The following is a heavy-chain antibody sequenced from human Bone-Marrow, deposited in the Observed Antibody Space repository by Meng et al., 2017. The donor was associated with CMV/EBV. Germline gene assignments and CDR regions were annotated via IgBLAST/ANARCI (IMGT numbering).Heavy chain of an antibody. Sequence: ASVKVSCKASGYTFTGYFIHWVRQAPGQGLEWMGWINPNSGGTNFAQKFQGRVTMTRDTSITTAYMELTRLISDDTAVYYCARVGPQGTGTPLVSFCGQGTLVTVSS. D-gene: IGHD1-1*01. CDR2: INPNSGGT. CDR3: ARVGPQGTGTPLVSF. J-gene: IGHJ4*02. V-gene: IGHV1-2*02. CDR1: GYTFTGYF.